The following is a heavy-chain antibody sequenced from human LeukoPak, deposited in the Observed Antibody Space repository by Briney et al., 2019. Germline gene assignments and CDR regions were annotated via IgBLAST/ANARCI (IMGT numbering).Heavy chain of an antibody. CDR2: IYYTGGT. CDR1: GYSISSGYY. J-gene: IGHJ4*02. CDR3: ARDRTGRNTAQDDY. D-gene: IGHD5-18*01. Sequence: PSETLSLTCSVSGYSISSGYYWGWIRQPPGRGLEWIGSIYYTGGTLYNPSLKSRVNMSVDTSTNQFSLKLTSVTAADTAVYYCARDRTGRNTAQDDYWGQGTLVTVSS. V-gene: IGHV4-38-2*02.